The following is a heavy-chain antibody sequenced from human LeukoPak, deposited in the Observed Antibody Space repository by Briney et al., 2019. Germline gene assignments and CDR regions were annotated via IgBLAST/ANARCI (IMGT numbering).Heavy chain of an antibody. CDR1: GFTFSSYA. Sequence: GGSLRLSCAASGFTFSSYAMHWVRQAPGKGLESVAVISYDGINKYYADPGKGRFTISRDNSKNTLYLQMNSLRAEDTAVYYCARESWELYYFDYWGQGTLVTVSS. CDR2: ISYDGINK. CDR3: ARESWELYYFDY. V-gene: IGHV3-30-3*01. D-gene: IGHD1-26*01. J-gene: IGHJ4*02.